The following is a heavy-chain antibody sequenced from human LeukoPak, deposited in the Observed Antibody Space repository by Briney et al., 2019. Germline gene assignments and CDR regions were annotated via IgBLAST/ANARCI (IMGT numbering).Heavy chain of an antibody. D-gene: IGHD1-1*01. CDR2: IRSNGGST. Sequence: GGSLRLSCAASGFTFSSYAMRWVRQAPGKGLEYVSGIRSNGGSTYYANSVKGRLTISRDNSKNTLYLQMGSLRAEDMAVYYCARGRYNWNFDYWGQGSLVTVSS. J-gene: IGHJ4*02. CDR1: GFTFSSYA. CDR3: ARGRYNWNFDY. V-gene: IGHV3-64*01.